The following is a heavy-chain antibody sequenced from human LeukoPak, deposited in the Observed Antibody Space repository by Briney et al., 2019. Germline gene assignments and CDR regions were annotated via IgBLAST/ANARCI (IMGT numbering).Heavy chain of an antibody. CDR2: INWNGGST. Sequence: PGGSLRLSCAASGFTFDDYGMSWVRQAPGKGLEWVSGINWNGGSTGYADSVKGRFTISRDTAKNSLYLHMNSLRAEDTAVYYCARDHWELLGRLISYYYYYMDVWGKGTTVTVSS. CDR1: GFTFDDYG. CDR3: ARDHWELLGRLISYYYYYMDV. D-gene: IGHD1-26*01. J-gene: IGHJ6*03. V-gene: IGHV3-20*04.